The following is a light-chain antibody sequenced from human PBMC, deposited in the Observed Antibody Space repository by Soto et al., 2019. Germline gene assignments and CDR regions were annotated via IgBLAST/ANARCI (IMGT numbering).Light chain of an antibody. V-gene: IGKV3-11*01. CDR3: QQRSNWPRT. CDR1: QSVYTF. J-gene: IGKJ1*01. CDR2: DAS. Sequence: ETALTQSPATLSLSPGERATLSCRASQSVYTFLAWYQQKPGQAPRLLIYDASNRATGIPARFSGSGSGTDFTLTISSLEPEDFVVYYCQQRSNWPRTFGQGTKVDI.